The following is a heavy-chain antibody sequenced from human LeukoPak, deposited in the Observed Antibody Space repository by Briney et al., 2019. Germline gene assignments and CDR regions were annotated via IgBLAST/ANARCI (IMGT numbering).Heavy chain of an antibody. D-gene: IGHD3-16*01. Sequence: PSETLSLTCTVSGGSVSSGSYYWSWIRQPPGKGLEWIGYIYYSGSTNYNPSLKSRVTISVDTSKNQFSLKLSSVTAADTAVYYCARDLGPDENWFDPWGQGTLVTVSS. CDR1: GGSVSSGSYY. CDR2: IYYSGST. J-gene: IGHJ5*02. CDR3: ARDLGPDENWFDP. V-gene: IGHV4-61*01.